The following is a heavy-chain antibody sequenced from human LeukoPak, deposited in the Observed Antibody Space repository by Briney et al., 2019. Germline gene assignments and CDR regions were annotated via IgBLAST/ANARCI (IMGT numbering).Heavy chain of an antibody. CDR2: VQSKIDGGST. V-gene: IGHV3-15*01. CDR1: GFTFSRAW. D-gene: IGHD2-8*02. CDR3: TTVGYHDTGGFDN. Sequence: GGSLRLSCAASGFTFSRAWMSWVRQAPGKGLEWVGHVQSKIDGGSTAYAAPVKGRFTISRDDSKNMLYLQMNSLKTEDTAVFYCTTVGYHDTGGFDNWGQGTLVTVSS. J-gene: IGHJ4*02.